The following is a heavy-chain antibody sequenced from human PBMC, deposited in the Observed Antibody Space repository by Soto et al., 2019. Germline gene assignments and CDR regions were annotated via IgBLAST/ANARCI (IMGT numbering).Heavy chain of an antibody. CDR3: AKDSRPIYGSGSYSYYYYGMDV. V-gene: IGHV3-23*01. CDR2: ISGSGGST. CDR1: GFTFSSYA. D-gene: IGHD3-10*01. Sequence: GGSLRLSCAASGFTFSSYAMSWVRQAPGKGLEWVSAISGSGGSTYYADSVKGRFTISRDNSKNTLYLQMNSLRAEDTAVYYCAKDSRPIYGSGSYSYYYYGMDVWGQGTTVTVYS. J-gene: IGHJ6*02.